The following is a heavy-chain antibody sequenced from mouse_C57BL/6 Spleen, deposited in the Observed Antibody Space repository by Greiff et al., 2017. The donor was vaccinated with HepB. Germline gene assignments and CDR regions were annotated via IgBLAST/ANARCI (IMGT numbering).Heavy chain of an antibody. V-gene: IGHV5-17*01. Sequence: EVHLVESGGGLVKPGGSLKLSCAASGFTFSDYGMHWVRQAPEKGLEWVAYISSGSSTIYYADTVKGRFTISRDNAKNTLFLQMTSLRSEDTAMYYCARRPIYYDYDGYFDVWGTGTTVTVSS. D-gene: IGHD2-4*01. CDR2: ISSGSSTI. CDR1: GFTFSDYG. J-gene: IGHJ1*03. CDR3: ARRPIYYDYDGYFDV.